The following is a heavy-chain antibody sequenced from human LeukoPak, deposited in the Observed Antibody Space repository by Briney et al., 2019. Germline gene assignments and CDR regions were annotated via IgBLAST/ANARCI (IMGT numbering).Heavy chain of an antibody. D-gene: IGHD2-2*01. Sequence: NPSETLSLTCAVYGGSFSGYYWSWIRQPPGKGLEWIGEINHGGSTNYNPSLKSRVTISVDTSKNQFSLKLSSVTAADTAVYYCARLGSTKDIVVVPASNNWFDPWGQGTLVTVSS. V-gene: IGHV4-34*01. CDR2: INHGGST. CDR1: GGSFSGYY. CDR3: ARLGSTKDIVVVPASNNWFDP. J-gene: IGHJ5*02.